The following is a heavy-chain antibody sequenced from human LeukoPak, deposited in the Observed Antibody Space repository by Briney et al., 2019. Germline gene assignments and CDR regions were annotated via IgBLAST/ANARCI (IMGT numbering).Heavy chain of an antibody. J-gene: IGHJ3*02. CDR2: ISYDGSNK. Sequence: PGGSLRLSCAASGFTFSSYAMHWVRQAPGKGLEWVAVISYDGSNKYYADSVKGRFTISRDNSKNTLYLQMNSLRAEDTAVYYCARGYSSGWINDAFDIWGQGTMVTVSS. CDR1: GFTFSSYA. CDR3: ARGYSSGWINDAFDI. D-gene: IGHD6-19*01. V-gene: IGHV3-30*04.